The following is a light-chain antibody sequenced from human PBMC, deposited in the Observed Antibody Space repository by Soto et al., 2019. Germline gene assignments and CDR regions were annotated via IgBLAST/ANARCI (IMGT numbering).Light chain of an antibody. Sequence: EIVLTQSPATLSVSPGERATLSCRASQGVGNNFAWYQQKPGQAPRLLIFATSTRATGVPARFSGSGSGTEFTLTISSLQSEDFAVYYCQQYGDWPLTFGGGAKVEIE. CDR3: QQYGDWPLT. CDR1: QGVGNN. V-gene: IGKV3-15*01. J-gene: IGKJ4*01. CDR2: ATS.